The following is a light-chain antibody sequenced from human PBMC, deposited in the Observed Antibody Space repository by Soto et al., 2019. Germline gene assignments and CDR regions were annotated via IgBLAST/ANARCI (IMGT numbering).Light chain of an antibody. V-gene: IGKV3-15*01. CDR2: GAY. CDR3: QQYNNWPLS. Sequence: EIVMTQAPSALSLCPGERATLSCRAGQTIDNTLAWYQRKPGQAPRLLIYGAYTRATGIPARLSGSGSGTEFTLTISSLQSEDFAVYYCQQYNNWPLSFGGGTKVDIK. CDR1: QTIDNT. J-gene: IGKJ4*01.